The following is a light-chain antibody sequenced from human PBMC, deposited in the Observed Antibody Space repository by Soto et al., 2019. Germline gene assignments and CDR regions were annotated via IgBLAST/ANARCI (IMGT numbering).Light chain of an antibody. Sequence: EILMTQSPATLSVSAGERATLSCIASQSVSSNLALYQQKLGQAPRLLIYGASTRATGIPARFSGSGSGTEFTLTISSLQSEDFAVYYCQQYNNWPPLTFGQGTRLEIK. J-gene: IGKJ5*01. CDR3: QQYNNWPPLT. CDR2: GAS. CDR1: QSVSSN. V-gene: IGKV3D-15*01.